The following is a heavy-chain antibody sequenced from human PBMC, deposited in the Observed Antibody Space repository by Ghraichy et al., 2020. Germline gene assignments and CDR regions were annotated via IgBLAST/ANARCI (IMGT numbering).Heavy chain of an antibody. D-gene: IGHD7-27*01. CDR2: ISDDPTDDPTTI. J-gene: IGHJ4*02. CDR3: VRDLGDY. Sequence: GGSLRLSCAASGFTFSRYTMNWVRQAPGKGLEWISYISDDPTDDPTTIYYADSVKGRFTISRDNAKHSLYLEMSSLRAEDMAVYYCVRDLGDYWGQGTLVTVSS. CDR1: GFTFSRYT. V-gene: IGHV3-48*01.